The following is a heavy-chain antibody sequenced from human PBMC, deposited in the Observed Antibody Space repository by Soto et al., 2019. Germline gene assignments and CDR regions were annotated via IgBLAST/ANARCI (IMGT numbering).Heavy chain of an antibody. CDR1: GFTLSNYA. CDR2: ISGSGGST. J-gene: IGHJ4*02. D-gene: IGHD4-17*01. Sequence: EVQLLESGGGLVQPGGSLRLACVASGFTLSNYAMSWVRQAPGKGLEWVSTISGSGGSTYYSDSVKGRFTISRDNSKNTLYLQMNSLRAEDTAVYYCASHGRYGDYFDSWGQGTLVTVSS. CDR3: ASHGRYGDYFDS. V-gene: IGHV3-23*01.